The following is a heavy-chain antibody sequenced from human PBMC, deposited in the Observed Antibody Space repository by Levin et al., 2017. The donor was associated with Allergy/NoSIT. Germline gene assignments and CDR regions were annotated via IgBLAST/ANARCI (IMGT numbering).Heavy chain of an antibody. D-gene: IGHD5-18*01. J-gene: IGHJ3*01. CDR2: ISHSEST. V-gene: IGHV4-38-2*01. Sequence: PSETLSLTCAVSGYSISSDYYWGWIRQPPGKGLEWIGSISHSESTFYNPSLKSRVTMSVDTSKNQISLKLSSGTAADTAVYVCARAAFHYGYLMHAFGVWGHVTMVTVSS. CDR1: GYSISSDYY. CDR3: ARAAFHYGYLMHAFGV.